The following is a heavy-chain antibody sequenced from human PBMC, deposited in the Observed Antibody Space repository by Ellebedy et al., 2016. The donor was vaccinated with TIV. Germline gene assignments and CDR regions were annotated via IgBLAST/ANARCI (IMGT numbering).Heavy chain of an antibody. CDR2: IYYSGST. CDR3: ARRRLAFDY. D-gene: IGHD2-21*01. CDR1: GGSISSSSYY. Sequence: SETLSLTCTVSGGSISSSSYYWGWIRQPPGKGLEWIGSIYYSGSTYYNPSLKSRVTISVDTSKNQFSLKLSSVTAADTAVYYCARRRLAFDYWGQGTLVTVSS. J-gene: IGHJ4*02. V-gene: IGHV4-39*01.